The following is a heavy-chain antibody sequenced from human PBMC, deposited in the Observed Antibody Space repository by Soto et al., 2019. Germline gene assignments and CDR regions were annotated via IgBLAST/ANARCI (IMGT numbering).Heavy chain of an antibody. D-gene: IGHD6-13*01. V-gene: IGHV4-39*01. CDR1: GGSISSSSYY. CDR3: ASSGIAAAGAIYYFDY. Sequence: QLQLQESGPGLVKPSETLSLTCTVSGGSISSSSYYWGWIRQPPGKGLEWIGSIYYSGSTYYNPSLKSRVTISVDTSKNQFSLKLSSVTAADTAVYYCASSGIAAAGAIYYFDYWGQGTLVTVSS. CDR2: IYYSGST. J-gene: IGHJ4*02.